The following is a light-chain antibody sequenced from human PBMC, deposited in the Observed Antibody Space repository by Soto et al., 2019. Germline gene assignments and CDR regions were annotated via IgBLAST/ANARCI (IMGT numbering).Light chain of an antibody. V-gene: IGKV3-20*01. CDR2: GTS. CDR1: QSISSVY. Sequence: EIVLSLSPGTLSLSKGESATLSCRASQSISSVYLAWYQQKPGQAPRLLIFGTSNRATGIPDRFSGSGSGTDFTLTITRLEPEDFAVYYCQQYGSSPLTFGGGTKVDIK. CDR3: QQYGSSPLT. J-gene: IGKJ4*01.